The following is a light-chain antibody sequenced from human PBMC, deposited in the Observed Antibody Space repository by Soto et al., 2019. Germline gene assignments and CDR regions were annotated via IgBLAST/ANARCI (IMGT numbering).Light chain of an antibody. CDR1: QGISRY. Sequence: IQLTQSPSSLSASVGDRVTITCRASQGISRYLAWYQQKPGKAPQLLIYAASTLHSGVPSRFSGSGSGTDFTPTISSLQPEDFATYYWQQVNTYPMYTFGQGTKLEIK. CDR3: QQVNTYPMYT. V-gene: IGKV1-9*01. CDR2: AAS. J-gene: IGKJ2*01.